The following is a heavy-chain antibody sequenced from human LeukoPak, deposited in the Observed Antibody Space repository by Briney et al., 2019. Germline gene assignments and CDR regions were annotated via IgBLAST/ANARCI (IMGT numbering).Heavy chain of an antibody. D-gene: IGHD5-12*01. CDR3: AKARATIYYFDY. Sequence: AGGSLRLSCAASGFTFSSFAMSWVRQAPGKGLEWVSAISGSDSSTYYADSVKGRFTISRDNSKNTLYLQMNSLRAEDTALYYCAKARATIYYFDYWGQRTLVTVSS. V-gene: IGHV3-23*01. J-gene: IGHJ4*02. CDR1: GFTFSSFA. CDR2: ISGSDSST.